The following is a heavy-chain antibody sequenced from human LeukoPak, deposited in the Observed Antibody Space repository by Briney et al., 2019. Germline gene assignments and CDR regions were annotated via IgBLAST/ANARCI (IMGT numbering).Heavy chain of an antibody. CDR2: IYSGGST. Sequence: GGSLRLSCAASGFTVSSNYMSWVRQAPGKGLEWVSVIYSGGSTYYADSVKGRFTISRDNSKNTLYLQMNRLRAEDTAVYYCARESPGYSSGWYGGHLDYWGQGTLVTVSP. V-gene: IGHV3-53*01. J-gene: IGHJ4*02. CDR1: GFTVSSNY. CDR3: ARESPGYSSGWYGGHLDY. D-gene: IGHD6-19*01.